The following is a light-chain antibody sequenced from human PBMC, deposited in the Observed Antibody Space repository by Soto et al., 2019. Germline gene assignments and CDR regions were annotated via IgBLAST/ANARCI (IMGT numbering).Light chain of an antibody. CDR2: ENY. V-gene: IGLV1-51*02. J-gene: IGLJ2*01. CDR3: ATWESSPNVGV. Sequence: QSVLTQPPSVSAAPGQKVTISCSGSSSNIGRNFVSWFQQLPGTAPKLLIFENYKRPSGVPERFSGSKSGTSATLGITGLQTGDEADYFCATWESSPNVGVFGGGTKLTVL. CDR1: SSNIGRNF.